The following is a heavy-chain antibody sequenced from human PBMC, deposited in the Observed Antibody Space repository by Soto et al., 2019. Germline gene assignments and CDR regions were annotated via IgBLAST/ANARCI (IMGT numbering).Heavy chain of an antibody. J-gene: IGHJ4*02. D-gene: IGHD3-9*01. V-gene: IGHV1-46*01. CDR1: GYSFTSHY. Sequence: ASVKVSCKAIGYSFTSHYMHWVRQAPGQGLEWMGTIYPGGVNIGYAQKLQGRVTMTTDTSTSTAYMELRSLRSDDTAVYYCARDILRYFDWLPDYWGQGTLVTVSS. CDR2: IYPGGVNI. CDR3: ARDILRYFDWLPDY.